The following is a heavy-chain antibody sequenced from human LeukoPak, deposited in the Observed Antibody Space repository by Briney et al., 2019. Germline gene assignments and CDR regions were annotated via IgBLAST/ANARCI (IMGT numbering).Heavy chain of an antibody. CDR1: GGSISSSSYY. CDR3: ARVGLEWLFDHYYFDY. D-gene: IGHD3-3*01. J-gene: IGHJ4*02. Sequence: PSETLSLTCTVSGGSISSSSYYWGWIRQPPGKGLEWIGYIYYSGSTYYNPSLKSRVTISVDTSKNQFSLKLSSVTAADTAVYYCARVGLEWLFDHYYFDYWGQGTLVTVSS. CDR2: IYYSGST. V-gene: IGHV4-30-4*08.